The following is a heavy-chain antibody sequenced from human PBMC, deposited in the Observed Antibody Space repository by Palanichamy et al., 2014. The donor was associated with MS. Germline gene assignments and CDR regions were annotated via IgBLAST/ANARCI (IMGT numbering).Heavy chain of an antibody. Sequence: EVQLVESGGDLVQPGGSLRLSCAASGFTVSSFDMNWVRQAPGKGLEWVSYIGTSSSVYYADSVKGRFTISRDNAKNSLHLQMNSLRVEDTAMYYCARRFDSWGQGTLVTVSS. V-gene: IGHV3-48*04. CDR2: IGTSSSV. J-gene: IGHJ5*01. CDR1: GFTVSSFD. CDR3: ARRFDS.